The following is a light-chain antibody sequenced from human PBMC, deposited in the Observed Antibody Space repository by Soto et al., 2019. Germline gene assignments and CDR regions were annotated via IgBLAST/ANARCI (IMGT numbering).Light chain of an antibody. V-gene: IGLV1-44*01. CDR1: SSNIGSNT. J-gene: IGLJ2*01. Sequence: QSVLTQPPSASGTPGQRVTISCSGSSSNIGSNTVNWYQQLPGTAPKLLIYSNNQRPSGVPDRFSGSKSGTSASLAISGPQSEDELDYYCAAWDDSLNGVVFGGGTKVTVL. CDR3: AAWDDSLNGVV. CDR2: SNN.